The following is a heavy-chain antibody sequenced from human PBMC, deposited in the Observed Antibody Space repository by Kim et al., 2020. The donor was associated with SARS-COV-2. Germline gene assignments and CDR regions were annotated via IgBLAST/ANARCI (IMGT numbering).Heavy chain of an antibody. Sequence: ASVKVSCKASGYTFPDYGISWVRQAPGQGLEWMGWISAYYGSTNYAEDFQGRIILTRDTSTTTAYMELRSLRSDDTAVYYCVREGAWGSGKYVWFGYWGQGTLVTVSS. V-gene: IGHV1-18*04. CDR1: GYTFPDYG. CDR2: ISAYYGST. CDR3: VREGAWGSGKYVWFGY. J-gene: IGHJ4*02. D-gene: IGHD3-16*01.